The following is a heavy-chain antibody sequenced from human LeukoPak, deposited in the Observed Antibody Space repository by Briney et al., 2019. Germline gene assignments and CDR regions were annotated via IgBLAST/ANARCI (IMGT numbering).Heavy chain of an antibody. D-gene: IGHD1-14*01. Sequence: GGSLRLSCAASGFTFSSYAMSWVRQAPGKGLEWVSAISGSGTSTYYADSVKGRFTISRDNAKNSLYLQMNSLRAEDTAVYYCAREPYNDPFYGMDVWGQGTTVTVSS. CDR3: AREPYNDPFYGMDV. CDR2: ISGSGTST. J-gene: IGHJ6*02. CDR1: GFTFSSYA. V-gene: IGHV3-23*01.